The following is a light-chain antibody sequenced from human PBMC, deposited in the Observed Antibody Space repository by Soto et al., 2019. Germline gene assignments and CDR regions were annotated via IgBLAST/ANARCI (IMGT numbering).Light chain of an antibody. J-gene: IGKJ1*01. CDR3: HQYNRFPRT. V-gene: IGKV1-5*03. Sequence: DIQMTQSPSTLSASIGDRVTITCRASQSLSIWLAWYQQKPGKAPKLLIYKASTLQSGVPSRFSGSGSGTEFTLTISSLQPDDFATYYGHQYNRFPRTFGQGTKVEIK. CDR1: QSLSIW. CDR2: KAS.